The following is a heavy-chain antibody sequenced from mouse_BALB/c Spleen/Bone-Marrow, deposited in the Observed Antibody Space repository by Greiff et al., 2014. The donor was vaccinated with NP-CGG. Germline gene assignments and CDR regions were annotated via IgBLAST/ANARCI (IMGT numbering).Heavy chain of an antibody. D-gene: IGHD1-2*01. CDR3: ARRLLYYFDY. J-gene: IGHJ2*01. CDR1: GYTFSSYW. V-gene: IGHV1-9*01. CDR2: ILPGSGNT. Sequence: SGAELMKPGASVKISCEATGYTFSSYWIEWVKQRPGHGLEWIGEILPGSGNTNYNENFKGKATFTADTSSNTAYMQLSSLTSEDSAVYYCARRLLYYFDYWGQGTTLTVSS.